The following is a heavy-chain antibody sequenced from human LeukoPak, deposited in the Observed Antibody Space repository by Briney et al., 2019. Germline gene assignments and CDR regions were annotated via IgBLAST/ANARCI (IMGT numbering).Heavy chain of an antibody. V-gene: IGHV4-34*01. D-gene: IGHD5-18*01. CDR1: GGSFSGYY. Sequence: SETLSLTCAVYGGSFSGYYWSLIRQPPGKGLEWIGEINHSGSTNYNPSLKSRVTISVDTSKNQFSLKLSSVTAADTAVYYCARLGRMELWQTPGLDYWGQGTLVTVSS. CDR3: ARLGRMELWQTPGLDY. J-gene: IGHJ4*02. CDR2: INHSGST.